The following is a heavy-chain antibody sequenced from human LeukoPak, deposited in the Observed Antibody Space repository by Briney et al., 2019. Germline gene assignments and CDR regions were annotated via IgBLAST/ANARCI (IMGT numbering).Heavy chain of an antibody. D-gene: IGHD3-22*01. J-gene: IGHJ4*02. CDR2: ISWNSGSI. Sequence: GGSLRLSCAASGFTFDDYAMHWVRQAPGKGLEWVSGISWNSGSIGYADSVKGRFTISRDNAKNSLYLQMNSLRAEDTALYYCAKDIEAFHDRSGYYDYWGQGTLVTVSS. CDR3: AKDIEAFHDRSGYYDY. CDR1: GFTFDDYA. V-gene: IGHV3-9*01.